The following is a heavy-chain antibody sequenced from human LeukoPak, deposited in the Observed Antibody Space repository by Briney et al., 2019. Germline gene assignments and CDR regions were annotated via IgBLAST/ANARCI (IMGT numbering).Heavy chain of an antibody. J-gene: IGHJ4*02. CDR3: ASIGQDRFDY. CDR1: GFTFSSYA. V-gene: IGHV3-30*03. D-gene: IGHD3/OR15-3a*01. Sequence: TGGSLRLSCAASGFTFSSYAMSWVRQAPGKGLEWVAVISYDGSNKYYADSVKGRFTISRDNARNSLYLQMNSLRAEDTAVYYCASIGQDRFDYWGQGTLVTVSS. CDR2: ISYDGSNK.